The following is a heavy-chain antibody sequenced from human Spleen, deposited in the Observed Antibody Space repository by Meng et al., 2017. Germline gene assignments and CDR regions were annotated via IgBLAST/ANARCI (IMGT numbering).Heavy chain of an antibody. Sequence: QVQLVQSGAEVKKPGASLNDSCKVSGYALAALSMHWVRRAPGKGLEWMGGVEPDEGDVLYVQNFEGIVTMTEDTSTDTAYMKLSCVESGDNDRSKCLTGSSCFQGWGQGTLVTVSS. D-gene: IGHD3-22*01. CDR1: GYALAALS. CDR3: LTGSSCFQG. J-gene: IGHJ4*02. V-gene: IGHV1-24*01. CDR2: VEPDEGDV.